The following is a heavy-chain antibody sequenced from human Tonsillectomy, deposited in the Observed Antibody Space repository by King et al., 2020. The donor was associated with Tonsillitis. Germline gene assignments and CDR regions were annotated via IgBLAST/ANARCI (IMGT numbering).Heavy chain of an antibody. D-gene: IGHD5-18*01. CDR1: GGSFSGYY. Sequence: VQLQQWGAGLLKPSETLSLPCAVYGGSFSGYYWSWIRQPPGKGLEWIGEIKHSGSTNYNPSLKSRVTISVDTSKNQFSLKLSSVTAADTAVYYCARGCRGYSYGWVYGMDVWGQGTTVTVSS. J-gene: IGHJ6*02. CDR3: ARGCRGYSYGWVYGMDV. CDR2: IKHSGST. V-gene: IGHV4-34*01.